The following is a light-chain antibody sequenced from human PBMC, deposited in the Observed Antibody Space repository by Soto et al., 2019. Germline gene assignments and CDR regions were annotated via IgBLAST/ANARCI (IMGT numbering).Light chain of an antibody. CDR2: GAS. CDR1: QSVSSSY. V-gene: IGKV3-20*01. J-gene: IGKJ1*01. Sequence: EIVLTQSPGTLSLSPGERATISCRASQSVSSSYLAWYQQKPGQAPRLLIYGASSRATGIPDRFSGSGSGTDVTLTISRPEAEDFAVYYCQQYGSSPWTFGQGTKVEIK. CDR3: QQYGSSPWT.